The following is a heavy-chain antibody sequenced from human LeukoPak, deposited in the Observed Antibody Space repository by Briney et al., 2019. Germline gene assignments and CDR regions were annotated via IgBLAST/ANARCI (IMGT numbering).Heavy chain of an antibody. CDR1: GYTFTGYY. CDR3: AKTYYYGLGSSTPIDY. Sequence: ASVKVSCKASGYTFTGYYMHWVRQAPGQGLEWMGWINPNSGGTNYAQKFQGRVTMTRDTSISTAYMELSRLRSDDTAVYYYAKTYYYGLGSSTPIDYWGQGTLVTVSS. J-gene: IGHJ4*02. D-gene: IGHD3-10*01. CDR2: INPNSGGT. V-gene: IGHV1-2*02.